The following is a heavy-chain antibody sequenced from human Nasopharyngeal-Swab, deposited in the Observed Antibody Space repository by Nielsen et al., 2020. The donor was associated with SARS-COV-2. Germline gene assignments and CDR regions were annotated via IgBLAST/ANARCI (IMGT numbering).Heavy chain of an antibody. CDR2: IYPGDSDT. CDR1: GYSFTSYW. CDR3: ARSHDYGGNWFY. Sequence: GGSLRLSCKGSGYSFTSYWIGWVRQMPGKGLEWMGNIYPGDSDTRYSPSFQGQVTISADKSISTAYLQWSSLKASDTAMYYCARSHDYGGNWFYWGQGTLVTVSS. V-gene: IGHV5-51*01. J-gene: IGHJ4*02. D-gene: IGHD4-23*01.